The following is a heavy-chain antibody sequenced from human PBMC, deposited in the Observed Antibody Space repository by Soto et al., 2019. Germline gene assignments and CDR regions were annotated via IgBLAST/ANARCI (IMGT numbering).Heavy chain of an antibody. CDR2: ISAYSGNT. J-gene: IGHJ4*02. CDR3: ARVHYDILTGYSTYYFDY. D-gene: IGHD3-9*01. CDR1: GYTFTSYG. Sequence: ASVKVSCKASGYTFTSYGISWVRQAPGQGLEWMGWISAYSGNTNYAQKLQGRVTMTTDTSTSTAYMELRSLRSDDTAVYYCARVHYDILTGYSTYYFDYWGQGTLVTVSS. V-gene: IGHV1-18*01.